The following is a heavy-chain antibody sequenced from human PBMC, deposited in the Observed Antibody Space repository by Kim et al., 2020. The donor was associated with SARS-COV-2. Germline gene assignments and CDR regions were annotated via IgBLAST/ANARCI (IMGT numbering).Heavy chain of an antibody. J-gene: IGHJ4*02. CDR1: GGSISSSSHY. CDR3: ASQLGNPFDY. V-gene: IGHV4-39*07. CDR2: IYYSGSA. Sequence: SETLSLTCTVSGGSISSSSHYWAWIRQPPGKGLEWIGSIYYSGSAYYNPSLKSRVTISVDTSKDQFSLKLSFVTAADTAVYYCASQLGNPFDYWGQGTLVTVSS. D-gene: IGHD7-27*01.